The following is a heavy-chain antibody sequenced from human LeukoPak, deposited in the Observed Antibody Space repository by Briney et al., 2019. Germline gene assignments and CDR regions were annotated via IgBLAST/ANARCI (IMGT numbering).Heavy chain of an antibody. CDR1: GYSLSSGYY. Sequence: SETLSLTCTVSGYSLSSGYYWGWIRPPPRKGLEWIGSIYHSGSTYYNPSLKSRVTISVDTSKNQFSLKLSSVTAADTAVYYCARVPVLYYYYYMDVWGKGTTVTVSS. CDR3: ARVPVLYYYYYMDV. J-gene: IGHJ6*03. CDR2: IYHSGST. V-gene: IGHV4-38-2*02.